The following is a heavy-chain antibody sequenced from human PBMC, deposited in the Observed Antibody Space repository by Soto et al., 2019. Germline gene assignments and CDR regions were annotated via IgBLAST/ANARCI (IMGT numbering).Heavy chain of an antibody. V-gene: IGHV4-34*01. CDR1: GGSFTGYS. J-gene: IGHJ5*02. Sequence: PSETLSLTCAVYGGSFTGYSWSWIRQAPGKGLEWIGEINHSGSTSYNPSLKSRVTISIDTSKNQFSLKLSSVTAADTAVYYCASREPPIKIFGVASWWFDPWGQGSLVTVSS. D-gene: IGHD3-3*01. CDR2: INHSGST. CDR3: ASREPPIKIFGVASWWFDP.